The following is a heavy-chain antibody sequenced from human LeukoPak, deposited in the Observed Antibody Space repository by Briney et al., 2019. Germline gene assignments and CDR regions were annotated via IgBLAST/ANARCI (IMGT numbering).Heavy chain of an antibody. Sequence: GSLSLSCAAYGFTFSSYELNWVRQAPGKGLEWVSYISSSGSTNYYADYVKGRLTISRDNAKNSLYLQMNSLRAEDTAVYYCARSRTSYYYDSSWGQGTLVTVSS. J-gene: IGHJ4*02. D-gene: IGHD3-22*01. CDR3: ARSRTSYYYDSS. V-gene: IGHV3-48*03. CDR2: ISSSGSTN. CDR1: GFTFSSYE.